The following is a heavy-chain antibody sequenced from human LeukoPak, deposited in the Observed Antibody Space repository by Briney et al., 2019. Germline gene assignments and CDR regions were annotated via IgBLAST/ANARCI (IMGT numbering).Heavy chain of an antibody. CDR2: IYDSGST. Sequence: SETLSLTCTVSGGSIRSSYYYWGWIRQPPGKGLEWIGSIYDSGSTYYNPSLKSRVTISVDTSKNQFSLKLNSVTAADTAVYYCARGVGLRYFDWPHYGMDVWGQGTTVTVSS. V-gene: IGHV4-39*01. J-gene: IGHJ6*02. CDR1: GGSIRSSYYY. D-gene: IGHD3-9*01. CDR3: ARGVGLRYFDWPHYGMDV.